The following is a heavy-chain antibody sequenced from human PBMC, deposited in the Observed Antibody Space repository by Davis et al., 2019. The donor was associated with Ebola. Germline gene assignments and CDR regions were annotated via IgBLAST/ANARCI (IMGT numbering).Heavy chain of an antibody. CDR3: ARCRSLGSYYYMDV. Sequence: GESLKISCKGSGYSFTNYWIGWVRQMPGKGLEWMGIIYPGDSDTRYSPSFQGQVTIADDKSIHTAYLQWSSLKASDTAVYYCARCRSLGSYYYMDVWGNGPSVTVSS. V-gene: IGHV5-51*01. D-gene: IGHD3-10*01. J-gene: IGHJ6*03. CDR2: IYPGDSDT. CDR1: GYSFTNYW.